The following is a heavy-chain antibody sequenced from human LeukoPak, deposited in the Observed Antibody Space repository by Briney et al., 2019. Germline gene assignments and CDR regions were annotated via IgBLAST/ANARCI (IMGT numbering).Heavy chain of an antibody. CDR1: GFTFSSYS. Sequence: GGSLRLSCAASGFTFSSYSMNWVRQAPGKGLEWVSSISSSSSYIYYADSVKGRFTISRDNAKNSLYLQMNSLRAEDTAVYYCARMEVNCGGDCLYYFDYWGQGTLVTVSS. V-gene: IGHV3-21*01. D-gene: IGHD2-21*01. CDR2: ISSSSSYI. CDR3: ARMEVNCGGDCLYYFDY. J-gene: IGHJ4*02.